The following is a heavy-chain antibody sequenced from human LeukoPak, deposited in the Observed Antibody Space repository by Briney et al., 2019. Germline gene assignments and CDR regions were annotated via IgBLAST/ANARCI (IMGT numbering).Heavy chain of an antibody. V-gene: IGHV3-30*18. CDR3: AKDPDCDY. CDR1: GFTFSSYG. J-gene: IGHJ4*02. Sequence: PGGSLRLSCAASGFTFSSYGMHWVRQAPGKGLEWVAVISCDGSNKYYADSVKGRFTISRDNSKNTLYLQMNSLRAEDTAVYYCAKDPDCDYWGQGTLVTVSS. CDR2: ISCDGSNK.